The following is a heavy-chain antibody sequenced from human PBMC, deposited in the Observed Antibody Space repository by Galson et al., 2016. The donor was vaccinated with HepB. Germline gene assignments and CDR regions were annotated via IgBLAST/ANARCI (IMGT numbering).Heavy chain of an antibody. CDR3: ARDFRNGGMDV. J-gene: IGHJ6*02. CDR1: GFSLGDFY. D-gene: IGHD2-8*01. CDR2: ISGSGSRI. Sequence: SLRLSCAATGFSLGDFYMKWIRQAPGKGLEWISYISGSGSRINYADSMEGRFTVSRDNSKNSLYLQMNSLRVDDTAVYYCARDFRNGGMDVWGQGTTVTVSS. V-gene: IGHV3-11*01.